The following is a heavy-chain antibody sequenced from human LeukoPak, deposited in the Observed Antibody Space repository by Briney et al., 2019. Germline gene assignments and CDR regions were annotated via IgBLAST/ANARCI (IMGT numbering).Heavy chain of an antibody. J-gene: IGHJ4*02. V-gene: IGHV3-66*01. CDR1: GFTVSSNY. CDR2: IYSGGRT. D-gene: IGHD3-22*01. CDR3: ARDPGRYYDISGYP. Sequence: AGSLRLSCAASGFTVSSNYMSWVRQAPGKGLEWVSVIYSGGRTYYADSVKGRFTISRDNSKNTLYLQMNSLRAEDTAVYYCARDPGRYYDISGYPWGQGTLVTVPS.